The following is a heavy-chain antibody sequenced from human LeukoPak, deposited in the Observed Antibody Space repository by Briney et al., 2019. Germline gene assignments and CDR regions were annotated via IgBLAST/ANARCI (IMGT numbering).Heavy chain of an antibody. V-gene: IGHV4-59*08. D-gene: IGHD6-19*01. CDR2: IYYSGST. Sequence: SETLSLTCTVSGDSISSYYWSWIRQPPGKGLEWIGYIYYSGSTNYNPSLKSRVTISVDTSKNQFSLKLSSVTAADTAVYYCARHTYSSGPYDYWGQGSLDTVSS. J-gene: IGHJ4*02. CDR3: ARHTYSSGPYDY. CDR1: GDSISSYY.